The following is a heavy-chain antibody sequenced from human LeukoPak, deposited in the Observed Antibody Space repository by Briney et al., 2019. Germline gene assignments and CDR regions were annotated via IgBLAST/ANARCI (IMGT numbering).Heavy chain of an antibody. D-gene: IGHD4-11*01. CDR1: GDSISSSHYY. J-gene: IGHJ4*02. V-gene: IGHV4-39*02. CDR2: IYSGGET. Sequence: SETLSLTCTVSGDSISSSHYYWGWIRQSPGKGLEWIGSIYSGGETHYNPSLNSRVTIFLDTSKNRFSPNLISVTATDTAVYYCVRDYSTFVPGDWGQGTLVTVSS. CDR3: VRDYSTFVPGD.